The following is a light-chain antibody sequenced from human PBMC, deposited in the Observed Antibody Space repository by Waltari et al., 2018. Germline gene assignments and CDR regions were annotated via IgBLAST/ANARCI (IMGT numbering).Light chain of an antibody. CDR2: ESS. V-gene: IGLV2-23*01. CDR3: CSYVGGITPFLV. J-gene: IGLJ2*01. CDR1: SSDVGSHKF. Sequence: QSALTQPASVSGSPGQSITISCSGTSSDVGSHKFVSWFQQHPGKVPKLMIYESSKRPSGVSNRFSGSKSDNTASLTITGVQTEDEADYYCCSYVGGITPFLVFGGGTKVTVL.